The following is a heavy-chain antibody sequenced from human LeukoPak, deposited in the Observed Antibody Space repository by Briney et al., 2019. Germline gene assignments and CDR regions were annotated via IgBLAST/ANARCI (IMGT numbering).Heavy chain of an antibody. CDR1: GFTFSSYG. D-gene: IGHD6-19*01. CDR2: ISYDGSNK. J-gene: IGHJ4*02. V-gene: IGHV3-30*03. CDR3: ATRIAVARTPPDY. Sequence: GGSLRLSCAASGFTFSSYGMHWVRQARGKGLEWVAVISYDGSNKYYADSVKGRFTISRDNSKNTLYLQMNSLRAEDTAVYYCATRIAVARTPPDYWGQGTLVTVSS.